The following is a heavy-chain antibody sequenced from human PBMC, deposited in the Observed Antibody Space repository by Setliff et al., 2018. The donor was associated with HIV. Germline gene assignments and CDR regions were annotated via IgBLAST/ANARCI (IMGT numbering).Heavy chain of an antibody. D-gene: IGHD4-17*01. CDR2: IYYNGNT. Sequence: SETLSLTCTVSGGSIRSFYWSWIRQPPGKGLEWIGYIYYNGNTNYNPSLKSRVTISVDTSKNQLSLKLSSVTAADTAVYYCAREIYGGNSRPFDYWGQGTLVTVSS. CDR1: GGSIRSFY. CDR3: AREIYGGNSRPFDY. V-gene: IGHV4-59*01. J-gene: IGHJ4*02.